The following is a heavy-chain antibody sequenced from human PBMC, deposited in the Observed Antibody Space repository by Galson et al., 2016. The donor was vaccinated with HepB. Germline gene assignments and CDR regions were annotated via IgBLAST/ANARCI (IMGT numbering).Heavy chain of an antibody. J-gene: IGHJ5*02. D-gene: IGHD2-15*01. CDR3: ARGSNCSGGGCFWFDP. V-gene: IGHV4-31*03. CDR1: GGSISSGGYY. Sequence: TLSLTCTVSGGSISSGGYYWTWIRQHPGKGLEWIGYIYYSGSTYYNSSLKSRVIISVDTSKNQFSLMLGSVTAADTAVYYCARGSNCSGGGCFWFDPWGQGTLVTVSS. CDR2: IYYSGST.